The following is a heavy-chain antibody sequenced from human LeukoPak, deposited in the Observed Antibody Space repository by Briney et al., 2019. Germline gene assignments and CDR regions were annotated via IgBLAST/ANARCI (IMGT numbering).Heavy chain of an antibody. V-gene: IGHV4-59*01. J-gene: IGHJ2*01. CDR2: IYYSGST. Sequence: SETLSLTCTVSGGSISSYYWSWIRQPPGKGLEWIGYIYYSGSTNYNPSLKSRVTISVDTSKNQFSLKLSSVTAADTAVYYCASAGYSSGWYWYFDLWGRGTLVTVSS. D-gene: IGHD6-19*01. CDR3: ASAGYSSGWYWYFDL. CDR1: GGSISSYY.